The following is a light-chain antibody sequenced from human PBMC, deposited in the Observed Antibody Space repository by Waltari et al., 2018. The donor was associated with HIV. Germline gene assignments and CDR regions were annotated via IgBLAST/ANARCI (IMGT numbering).Light chain of an antibody. Sequence: QFALTQPASVSGSPGQSITVSCTGTNSDIGYYNYVSWYQPHPGKAPKLIIYEVSNRPSGVSNHFSGSKSGNTASLTIAGLQAEDEADYFCSSLTNSATLSVLFGGGTKLTVL. CDR3: SSLTNSATLSVL. CDR2: EVS. V-gene: IGLV2-14*01. J-gene: IGLJ3*02. CDR1: NSDIGYYNY.